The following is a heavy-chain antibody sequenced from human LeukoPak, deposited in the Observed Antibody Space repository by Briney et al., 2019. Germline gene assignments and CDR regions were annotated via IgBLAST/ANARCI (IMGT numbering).Heavy chain of an antibody. CDR3: AKDPNWGSNYMDV. J-gene: IGHJ6*03. V-gene: IGHV3-23*01. D-gene: IGHD7-27*01. CDR1: GFTFSRDS. Sequence: GGSLRLSRAASGFTFSRDSMNWVRQAPGKGLEWVSAISGSGGSTYYADSVKGRFTISRDNSKNTLYLQMNSLRAEDTAVYYCAKDPNWGSNYMDVWGKGTTVTVSS. CDR2: ISGSGGST.